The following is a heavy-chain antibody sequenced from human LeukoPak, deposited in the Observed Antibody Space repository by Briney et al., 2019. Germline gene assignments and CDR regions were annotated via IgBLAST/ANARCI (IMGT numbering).Heavy chain of an antibody. V-gene: IGHV1-18*01. J-gene: IGHJ4*01. D-gene: IGHD3-3*01. CDR1: GYTFTNYG. Sequence: ASVKVSCKASGYTFTNYGISWVRQAPGQGFEWMGWISGYNGNTNYAQKFQGRVTMTTDTSTSTAYMELNSLRPEDTAMYYCARDYWRGYCRTTMCRIDYWGQGTLVTVAS. CDR2: ISGYNGNT. CDR3: ARDYWRGYCRTTMCRIDY.